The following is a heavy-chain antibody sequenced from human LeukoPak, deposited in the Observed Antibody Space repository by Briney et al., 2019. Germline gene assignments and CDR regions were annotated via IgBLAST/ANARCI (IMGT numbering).Heavy chain of an antibody. V-gene: IGHV4-59*12. J-gene: IGHJ4*02. D-gene: IGHD6-19*01. Sequence: SETLSLTCTVSGGSISSYYWSWIRQPPGKGLEWIGYIYYSGSTNYNPSLKSRVTISVDTSKNQFSLKLSSVTAADTAVYYCARDLGIAVAGTRSYFDYWGQGTLVTVSS. CDR3: ARDLGIAVAGTRSYFDY. CDR2: IYYSGST. CDR1: GGSISSYY.